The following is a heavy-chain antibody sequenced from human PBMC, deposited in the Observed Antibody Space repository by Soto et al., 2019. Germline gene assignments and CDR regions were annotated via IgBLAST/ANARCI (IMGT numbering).Heavy chain of an antibody. CDR1: GFTFSDYY. CDR3: ARGGYCSSTICYPQYFQH. D-gene: IGHD2-2*01. J-gene: IGHJ1*01. CDR2: IGSSGSTI. Sequence: QVQLVESGGGLVKPGGSLRLYCAASGFTFSDYYMSWIRQAPGKGLEWVSYIGSSGSTIYYADSVKGRFTVSRDNAKNSLFLQMNSLRDEDTAVYYCARGGYCSSTICYPQYFQHWGQGTLVTVSS. V-gene: IGHV3-11*01.